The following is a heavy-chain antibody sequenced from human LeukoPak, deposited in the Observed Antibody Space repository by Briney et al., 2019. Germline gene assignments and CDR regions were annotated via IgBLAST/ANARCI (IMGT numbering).Heavy chain of an antibody. V-gene: IGHV3-11*05. Sequence: GGSLRLSCAASVFTISYYYMSGIRQAPGKGLEWVSYISSSRSDTKYADSVKGRFTISRDNAKNSLYLQMNSLRAEDTAVYYCARDRLWQVGASPYFAYWGQGTLVTVSS. J-gene: IGHJ4*02. CDR2: ISSSRSDT. D-gene: IGHD1-26*01. CDR1: VFTISYYY. CDR3: ARDRLWQVGASPYFAY.